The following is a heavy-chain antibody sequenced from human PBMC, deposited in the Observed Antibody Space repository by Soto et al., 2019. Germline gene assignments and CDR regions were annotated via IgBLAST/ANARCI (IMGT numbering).Heavy chain of an antibody. D-gene: IGHD6-19*01. CDR1: GFTFSHYA. Sequence: GGSLRLSCASSGFTFSHYAMHWVRQTPGKGLEWVAVIWYDGNNQYYADSVKGRFTISRDNSRNTLHLQMNSLRAEDTAVYYCTKSDRSSGWYFALDIWGRGTMVTVSS. J-gene: IGHJ3*02. V-gene: IGHV3-33*06. CDR3: TKSDRSSGWYFALDI. CDR2: IWYDGNNQ.